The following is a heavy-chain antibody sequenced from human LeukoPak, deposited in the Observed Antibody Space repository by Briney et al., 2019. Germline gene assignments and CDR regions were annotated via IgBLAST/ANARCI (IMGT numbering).Heavy chain of an antibody. Sequence: GGSLRLSCAASGFTFSSYWMSWVRQAPGKGLEWVAIIKQGGTETFYVDSVKGRFTISRDNVKNSLYLQMNSLRIEDAAVYYCMGGRGWLPENWGQGTLVTVSS. V-gene: IGHV3-7*01. CDR2: IKQGGTET. J-gene: IGHJ4*02. D-gene: IGHD3-22*01. CDR3: MGGRGWLPEN. CDR1: GFTFSSYW.